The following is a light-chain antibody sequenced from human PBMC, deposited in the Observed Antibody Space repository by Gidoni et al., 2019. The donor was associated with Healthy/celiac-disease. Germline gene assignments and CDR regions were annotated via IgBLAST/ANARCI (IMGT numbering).Light chain of an antibody. CDR2: DAS. Sequence: DIQMTQSPSSLSASVGDRVTITCQASQDISNYLNWYQQKPGKAPKLLIYDASNLETGVPSGFSGGGAGTNFTFPISSLQPEDIATFYFQQYDNLPLTFGGGTKVEIK. CDR3: QQYDNLPLT. J-gene: IGKJ4*01. V-gene: IGKV1-33*01. CDR1: QDISNY.